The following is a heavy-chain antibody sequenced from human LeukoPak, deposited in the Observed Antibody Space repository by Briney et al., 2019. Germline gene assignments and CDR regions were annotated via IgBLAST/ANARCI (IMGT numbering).Heavy chain of an antibody. CDR1: GGTFSSYA. CDR2: IIPIFGTA. Sequence: SVKVSCKASGGTFSSYAISWVRQAPGQGLEWLGGIIPIFGTANYAQKFQGRVTITTDESTSTAYMELSSLRSEDTAVYYCARDGGSSTIFGVVIPYFDYWGQGTLVTVSS. V-gene: IGHV1-69*05. D-gene: IGHD3-3*01. J-gene: IGHJ4*02. CDR3: ARDGGSSTIFGVVIPYFDY.